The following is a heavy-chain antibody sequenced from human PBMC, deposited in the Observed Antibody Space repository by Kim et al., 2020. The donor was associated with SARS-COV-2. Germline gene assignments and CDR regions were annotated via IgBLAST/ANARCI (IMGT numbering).Heavy chain of an antibody. CDR3: ARLITH. J-gene: IGHJ4*02. V-gene: IGHV4-39*01. D-gene: IGHD3-10*01. Sequence: IYYSGSTYYNPSLKSRVTISVDTSKNQFSLKLSSVTAADTAVYYCARLITHWGQGTLVTVSS. CDR2: IYYSGST.